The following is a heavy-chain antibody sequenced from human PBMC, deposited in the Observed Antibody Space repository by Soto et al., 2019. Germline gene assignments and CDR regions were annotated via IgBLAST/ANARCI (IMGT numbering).Heavy chain of an antibody. D-gene: IGHD3-10*01. J-gene: IGHJ5*02. CDR3: ARVVRGVVNWFHP. CDR2: IATYNSNR. V-gene: IGHV1-18*01. Sequence: HLVQSGPEVKKPGASITVSCKTSGDTFTNFGLSWVRQAPGQGLEWMGWIATYNSNRNYAQKFQVRRTLTTDTSTSTAYMELKSLGYDDTAVYYCARVVRGVVNWFHPWGQGTLVTVSS. CDR1: GDTFTNFG.